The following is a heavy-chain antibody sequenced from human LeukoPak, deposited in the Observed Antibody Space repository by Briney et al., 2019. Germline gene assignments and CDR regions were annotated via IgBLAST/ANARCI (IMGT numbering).Heavy chain of an antibody. CDR1: GGSISSGGYY. CDR3: ARDPILDCSGGSCYAGAFDI. D-gene: IGHD2-15*01. CDR2: IYHSGST. Sequence: ASETLSLTCTVSGGSISSGGYYWSWIRQPPGKGPEWIGYIYHSGSTYYNPSLKSRVTISVDTSKNQFSLKLSSVTAADTAVYYCARDPILDCSGGSCYAGAFDIWGQGTMVTVSS. J-gene: IGHJ3*02. V-gene: IGHV4-30-2*05.